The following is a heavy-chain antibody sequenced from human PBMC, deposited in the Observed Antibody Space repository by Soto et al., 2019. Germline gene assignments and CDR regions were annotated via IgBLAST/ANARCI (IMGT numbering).Heavy chain of an antibody. D-gene: IGHD6-13*01. J-gene: IGHJ5*02. Sequence: GESLKISCTGSGYSFTSYWIGWVRQLPGKGLEWMAIIHPGDSDTRYSPSFQGQVTISADKSISTAYLQWSSLKTSDTAMYYCARDVLAAAGTGWFDPWGQGTLVTVSS. CDR3: ARDVLAAAGTGWFDP. CDR1: GYSFTSYW. CDR2: IHPGDSDT. V-gene: IGHV5-51*01.